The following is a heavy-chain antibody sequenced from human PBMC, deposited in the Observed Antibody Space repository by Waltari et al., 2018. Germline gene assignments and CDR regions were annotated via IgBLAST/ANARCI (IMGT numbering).Heavy chain of an antibody. Sequence: EERLVQSGGGLVQPGGWLRLSCEASGFSRSNYSVNWVRQAPGKGLESVAYISETSRTTFYADSVRGRFIISRNNAKNSLSLQMVSLRGEDTAVYYCAVARGNYDVLTGFPVDSWGQGTLVTVSS. V-gene: IGHV3-48*01. CDR3: AVARGNYDVLTGFPVDS. J-gene: IGHJ5*01. CDR2: ISETSRTT. CDR1: GFSRSNYS. D-gene: IGHD3-9*01.